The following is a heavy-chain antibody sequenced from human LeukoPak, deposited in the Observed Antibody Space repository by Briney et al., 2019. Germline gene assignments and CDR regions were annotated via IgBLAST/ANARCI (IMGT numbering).Heavy chain of an antibody. V-gene: IGHV3-30*02. CDR3: ATDWLLSRDY. D-gene: IGHD3-9*01. CDR1: GFIFSSYS. CDR2: IRYDGSDK. J-gene: IGHJ4*02. Sequence: GGSLRLSCVGSGFIFSSYSMNWVRQAPGKGLEWVAFIRYDGSDKYYADSVKGRFTISRDNSKNTLYLQMNSLRAEDTAVYYCATDWLLSRDYWGQGTLVTVSS.